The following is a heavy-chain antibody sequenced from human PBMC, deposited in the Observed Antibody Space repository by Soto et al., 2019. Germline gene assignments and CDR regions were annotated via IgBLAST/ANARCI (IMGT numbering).Heavy chain of an antibody. J-gene: IGHJ4*02. Sequence: SETLSLTCTVSGGSISSYYWSWIRQPPGKGLEWIGYIYYSGSTNYNPSLKSRVTISVDTSKNQFSLKLSSVTAADTAVYYCARDYGGNSPFDYWGQGTPVTVSS. CDR2: IYYSGST. CDR1: GGSISSYY. D-gene: IGHD4-17*01. V-gene: IGHV4-59*01. CDR3: ARDYGGNSPFDY.